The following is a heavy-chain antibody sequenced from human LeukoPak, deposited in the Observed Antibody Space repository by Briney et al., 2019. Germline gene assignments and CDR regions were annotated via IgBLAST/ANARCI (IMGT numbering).Heavy chain of an antibody. J-gene: IGHJ4*02. D-gene: IGHD3-16*01. V-gene: IGHV6-1*01. CDR3: ARFDYGAPDY. Sequence: SQTLSLTCAISGDSVSSSTAAWKWIRQSPSRGLEWLGRTCYRSRWSYEYTTSVKGRITINADTSENQFSLQLKSVTPEDTAVYYCARFDYGAPDYWGQGTLVTVSS. CDR2: TCYRSRWSY. CDR1: GDSVSSSTAA.